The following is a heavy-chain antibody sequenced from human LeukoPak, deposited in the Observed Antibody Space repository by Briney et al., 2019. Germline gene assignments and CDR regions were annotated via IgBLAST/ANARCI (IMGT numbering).Heavy chain of an antibody. CDR2: ISGSGGST. CDR3: ARYVNNYYGMDV. CDR1: GFTFSSYA. D-gene: IGHD1-1*01. J-gene: IGHJ6*02. Sequence: GGSLRLSCAASGFTFSSYAMSWVRQAPGKGLEWVSAISGSGGSTYYADSVKGRFTISRDNSKNTLYLQMNSLRAEDTAVYYCARYVNNYYGMDVWGQGTTVTVSS. V-gene: IGHV3-23*01.